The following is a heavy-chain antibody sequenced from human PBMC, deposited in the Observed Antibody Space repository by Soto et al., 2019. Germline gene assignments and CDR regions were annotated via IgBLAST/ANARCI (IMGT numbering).Heavy chain of an antibody. V-gene: IGHV3-30-3*01. D-gene: IGHD5-18*01. Sequence: QVQLVESGGGVVQPGRSLRLSCAASGFTFSSYAMHWVRQAPGKGLEWVAVISYDGSNKYYADSVKGRFTISRDNSKNTLYLQRNSLRAEDTAVYYCARDGVDTAMVKFDYWGQGTLVTVSS. CDR3: ARDGVDTAMVKFDY. J-gene: IGHJ4*02. CDR2: ISYDGSNK. CDR1: GFTFSSYA.